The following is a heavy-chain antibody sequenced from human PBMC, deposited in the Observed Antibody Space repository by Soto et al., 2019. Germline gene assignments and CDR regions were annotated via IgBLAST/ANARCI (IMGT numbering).Heavy chain of an antibody. Sequence: NPSETLSLTCAVSGGSISSGGYSWSWIRQPPGKGLEWIGYIYHSGSTYYNPSLKSRVTISVDRSKNQFSLKLSSVTAADTAVYYCARWRSYSSSSYYFDYWGQGALVTVSS. CDR3: ARWRSYSSSSYYFDY. V-gene: IGHV4-30-2*02. CDR2: IYHSGST. CDR1: GGSISSGGYS. D-gene: IGHD6-13*01. J-gene: IGHJ4*02.